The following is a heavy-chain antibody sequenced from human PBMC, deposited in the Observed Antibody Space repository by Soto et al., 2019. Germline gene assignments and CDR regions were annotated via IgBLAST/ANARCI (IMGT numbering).Heavy chain of an antibody. CDR1: GFTFSSYG. J-gene: IGHJ5*02. CDR3: AREGAIVGATRDP. Sequence: QVQLVESGGGVVQPGRSLRLSCAASGFTFSSYGMHWDRQAPGKGLEWVAVIWYDGSNKYYADSVKGRFTISRDNSKNTLYLQMNSLRAEDTAVYYCAREGAIVGATRDPWGQGNLVTVSS. CDR2: IWYDGSNK. D-gene: IGHD1-26*01. V-gene: IGHV3-33*01.